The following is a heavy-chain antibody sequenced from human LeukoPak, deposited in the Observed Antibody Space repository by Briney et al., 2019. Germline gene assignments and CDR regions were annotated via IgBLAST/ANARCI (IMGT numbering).Heavy chain of an antibody. V-gene: IGHV4-59*12. D-gene: IGHD5-24*01. J-gene: IGHJ4*02. CDR1: GGSISSYY. CDR3: AREMATITSRRYYFDY. CDR2: IYYSGST. Sequence: PSETLSLTCTVSGGSISSYYWSWIRQPPGKGLEWIGYIYYSGSTNYNPSLKSRVTISVDTSKNQFSLKLSSVTAADTAVYYCAREMATITSRRYYFDYWGQGTLVTVSS.